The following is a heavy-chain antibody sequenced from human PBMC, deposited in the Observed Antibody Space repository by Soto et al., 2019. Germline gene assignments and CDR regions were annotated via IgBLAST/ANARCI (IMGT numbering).Heavy chain of an antibody. V-gene: IGHV3-23*01. CDR2: ISGSGGST. CDR1: GFTLSTYA. Sequence: VGSLRLSCAASGFTLSTYAMTWVRQAPGKGLEWVSAISGSGGSTYYADSVKGRFTISRDNSKNTLYLQMNSLRAEDTAVYYCAKDRVVVYVWGQGTTVTVSS. D-gene: IGHD2-15*01. CDR3: AKDRVVVYV. J-gene: IGHJ6*02.